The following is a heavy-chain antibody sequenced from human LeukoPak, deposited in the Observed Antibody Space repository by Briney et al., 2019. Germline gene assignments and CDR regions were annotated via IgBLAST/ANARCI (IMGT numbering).Heavy chain of an antibody. CDR1: GYTFTAYF. V-gene: IGHV1-2*02. D-gene: IGHD6-13*01. CDR3: ARNTGYSSSWYWFDP. CDR2: INPTTGAT. J-gene: IGHJ5*02. Sequence: ASVKVSCKASGYTFTAYFIHWVRQAPGQGLEWVALINPTTGATSPAQKLQGRLTVTRDTSVNTAYMEVNGLRSDDTAVYYCARNTGYSSSWYWFDPWGQGTLVTVSS.